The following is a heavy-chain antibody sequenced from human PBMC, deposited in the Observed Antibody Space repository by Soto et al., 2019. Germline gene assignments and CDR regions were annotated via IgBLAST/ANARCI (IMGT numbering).Heavy chain of an antibody. J-gene: IGHJ3*01. CDR3: SRGAIVGVNDVFDV. CDR1: GFPFSPYT. CDR2: ISYDGTNQ. Sequence: GGSLRLSCASSGFPFSPYTMHWVGQTPGKGLEWVAVISYDGTNQHYADSVKGRFIISRDNSNNNFSLQMPTRRSEDRAVYFCSRGAIVGVNDVFDVWCQGTMVTVSS. V-gene: IGHV3-30*14. D-gene: IGHD1-26*01.